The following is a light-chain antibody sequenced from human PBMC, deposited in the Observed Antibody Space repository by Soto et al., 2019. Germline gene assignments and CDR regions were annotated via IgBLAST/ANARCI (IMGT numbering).Light chain of an antibody. J-gene: IGKJ3*01. Sequence: EIGLTQSRGTLSLSPGERATRACRASQSVSNSYLAWYQQKPGLAPRLLIYGASSRATGIPDRFSGSGSGTDFTLTISRLEPEDFAVYYCQQYGSSPFTFGPGTKVDIK. CDR2: GAS. CDR3: QQYGSSPFT. V-gene: IGKV3-20*01. CDR1: QSVSNSY.